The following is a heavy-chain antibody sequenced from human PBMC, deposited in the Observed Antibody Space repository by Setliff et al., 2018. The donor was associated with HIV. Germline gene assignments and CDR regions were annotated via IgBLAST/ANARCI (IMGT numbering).Heavy chain of an antibody. V-gene: IGHV5-51*01. J-gene: IGHJ4*02. CDR2: IYPGDSDS. CDR1: GYSFVDFW. D-gene: IGHD6-25*01. Sequence: LKISCHLSGYSFVDFWIGWVRQMPGKGLEWVGFIYPGDSDSRYSPSFRGQVTISADKSTTTAYLDWASLKASDTATYYCVRYIGAAAGYIDHWGQGTLVTVSS. CDR3: VRYIGAAAGYIDH.